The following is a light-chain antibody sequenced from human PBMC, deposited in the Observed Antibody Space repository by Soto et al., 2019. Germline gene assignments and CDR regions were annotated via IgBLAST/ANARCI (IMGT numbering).Light chain of an antibody. J-gene: IGKJ1*01. CDR1: QSVSNNY. CDR2: DAS. Sequence: EIVLTQSPGTLSLSPGERATLSCRASQSVSNNYLAWYQQKPGQAPRLLIYDASTRATGIPVRFSGSGSGTDFTLTISRLEPEDFAVYYCQQYGSSPWTFGQGTKVDI. V-gene: IGKV3-20*01. CDR3: QQYGSSPWT.